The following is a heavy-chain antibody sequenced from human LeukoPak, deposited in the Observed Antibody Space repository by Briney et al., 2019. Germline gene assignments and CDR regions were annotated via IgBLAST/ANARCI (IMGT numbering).Heavy chain of an antibody. V-gene: IGHV1-2*02. CDR3: ARLPPIVVVPAAQKNREKEFDY. CDR1: GYTFTGYY. D-gene: IGHD2-2*01. J-gene: IGHJ4*02. Sequence: ASVKVSCKASGYTFTGYYMHWVGQAPGQGLEGMGWINPNSGGTNYAQKLQGRVTMPRDTSLSTAYMELGRLRSDDTAVFYCARLPPIVVVPAAQKNREKEFDYWGQGTLVTVSS. CDR2: INPNSGGT.